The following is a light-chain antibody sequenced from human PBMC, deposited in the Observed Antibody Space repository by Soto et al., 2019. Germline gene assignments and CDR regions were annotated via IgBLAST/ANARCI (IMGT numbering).Light chain of an antibody. J-gene: IGKJ2*01. Sequence: DVVMTQSPLSLPVTLGQPASISCRSSQSLAYSDGNTYLNWFQQMPGHSPRRLIDKVSNRYSGVPDRFSGSGPGTDFTLKISRVEAEDVGVYYCMQGTHWPPYTFGQGTKLEIK. CDR1: QSLAYSDGNTY. CDR2: KVS. CDR3: MQGTHWPPYT. V-gene: IGKV2-30*01.